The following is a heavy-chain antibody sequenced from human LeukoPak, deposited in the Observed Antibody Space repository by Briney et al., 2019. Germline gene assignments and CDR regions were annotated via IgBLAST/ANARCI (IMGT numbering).Heavy chain of an antibody. CDR3: ARDLGYGDYGN. V-gene: IGHV4-39*07. CDR2: IYYSGST. D-gene: IGHD4-17*01. CDR1: GGSNSSSSYY. Sequence: SETLSLTCTVSGGSNSSSSYYWGWIHQPPGKGLEWIGSIYYSGSTYYNPSLKSRVTISVDTSKNQFSLKLSSVTAADTAVYYCARDLGYGDYGNWGQGTLVTLSS. J-gene: IGHJ4*02.